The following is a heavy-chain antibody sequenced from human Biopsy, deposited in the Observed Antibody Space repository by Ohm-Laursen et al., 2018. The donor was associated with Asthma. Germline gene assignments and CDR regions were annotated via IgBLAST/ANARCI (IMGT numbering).Heavy chain of an antibody. Sequence: TQTLTLTSTFSGFSLTEDGVSVGWIRQPPGKALEWLARIDWEEDKFYSTSLRTRLTISKGSSEDQVVLTMTNMGPVDTATYYCTRHNDYWGPGILVTVSS. J-gene: IGHJ4*02. V-gene: IGHV2-70*04. D-gene: IGHD1-14*01. CDR1: GFSLTEDGVS. CDR2: IDWEEDK. CDR3: TRHNDY.